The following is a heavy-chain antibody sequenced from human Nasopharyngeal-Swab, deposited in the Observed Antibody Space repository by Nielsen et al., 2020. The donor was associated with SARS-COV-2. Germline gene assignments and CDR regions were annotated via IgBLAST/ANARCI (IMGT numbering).Heavy chain of an antibody. CDR2: INHSGST. V-gene: IGHV4-34*01. CDR3: AGGGRITIFGVVIKGLYFDY. Sequence: SETLSLTCAVYGGSFSGYYWSWIRQPPGKGLEWIGEINHSGSTNYNPSLKSRVTISVDTSKNQFSLKLSSVTAADTAVYYCAGGGRITIFGVVIKGLYFDYWGQGTLVTVSS. J-gene: IGHJ4*02. CDR1: GGSFSGYY. D-gene: IGHD3-3*01.